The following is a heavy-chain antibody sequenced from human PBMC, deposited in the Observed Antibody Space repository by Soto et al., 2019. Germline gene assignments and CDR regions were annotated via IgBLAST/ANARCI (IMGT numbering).Heavy chain of an antibody. Sequence: QVQLQESGPGLVKPSETLSLTYTVSGGSISSYYWSWIRQPPGKGLEWIGYIYYSGSTNYNPSLKSRVTISVDTSKNQFSLKLSSVTAADTAVYYCAAHKYYDFWSGEDYWGQGTLVTVSS. CDR3: AAHKYYDFWSGEDY. J-gene: IGHJ4*02. CDR2: IYYSGST. CDR1: GGSISSYY. D-gene: IGHD3-3*01. V-gene: IGHV4-59*08.